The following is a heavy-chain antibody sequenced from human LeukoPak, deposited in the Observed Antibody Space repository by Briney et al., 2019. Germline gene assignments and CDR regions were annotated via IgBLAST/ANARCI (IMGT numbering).Heavy chain of an antibody. J-gene: IGHJ4*02. Sequence: PSETLSLTYAVYGGSFSGYYWSWIRQPPGKGLEWIGESNHSGSTNYTPSLKSRVTISVDTSKNQFSLKLSSVTAADTAVYYCARGGRYCSGGSCYYRFHNFDYWGQGTLVTVSS. CDR1: GGSFSGYY. CDR3: ARGGRYCSGGSCYYRFHNFDY. V-gene: IGHV4-34*01. D-gene: IGHD2-15*01. CDR2: SNHSGST.